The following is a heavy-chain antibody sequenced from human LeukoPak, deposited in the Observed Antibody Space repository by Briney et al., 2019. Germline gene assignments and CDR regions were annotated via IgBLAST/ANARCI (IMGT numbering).Heavy chain of an antibody. Sequence: PGGSLRLSCSVSGFTFSSYAMSWVRQAPGKGLEWVSAISNNGGYTYYADSVQGRFTISRDNSKSTLCLQMNSLRAEDTAVYYCAKPAGYSSGWYVGWGQGTLVTVSS. D-gene: IGHD6-19*01. V-gene: IGHV3-23*01. CDR3: AKPAGYSSGWYVG. J-gene: IGHJ4*02. CDR2: ISNNGGYT. CDR1: GFTFSSYA.